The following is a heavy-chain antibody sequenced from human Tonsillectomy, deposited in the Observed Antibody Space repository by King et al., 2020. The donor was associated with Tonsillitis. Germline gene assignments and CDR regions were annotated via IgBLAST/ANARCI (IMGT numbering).Heavy chain of an antibody. V-gene: IGHV3-33*01. Sequence: QLVQSGGGVVQPGRSLRLSCAASGFTFSSYGMHWVRQAPGKGLEWVAVIWYDGSNKYYADSVKGRFTISRDNSKNTLYVQMNSLRAEDSAVYYCARGHTAMVPYFDYWGQGTLVTVSS. D-gene: IGHD5-18*01. CDR1: GFTFSSYG. J-gene: IGHJ4*02. CDR2: IWYDGSNK. CDR3: ARGHTAMVPYFDY.